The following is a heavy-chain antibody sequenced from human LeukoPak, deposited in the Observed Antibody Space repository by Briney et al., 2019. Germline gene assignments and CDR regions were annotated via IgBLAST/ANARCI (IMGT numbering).Heavy chain of an antibody. J-gene: IGHJ4*02. D-gene: IGHD3-22*01. CDR2: IGDGASNK. CDR3: AQSYDSGGYPLGDS. V-gene: IGHV3-23*01. CDR1: GFSGPSSA. Sequence: GGSLRLSCTASGFSGPSSAMAWVRQAPGKGLEWVSHIGDGASNKYYADSVKGRFTISRDYSRKTVYLQMNSLRAEDTAVYYCAQSYDSGGYPLGDSWGQGTLVTVSS.